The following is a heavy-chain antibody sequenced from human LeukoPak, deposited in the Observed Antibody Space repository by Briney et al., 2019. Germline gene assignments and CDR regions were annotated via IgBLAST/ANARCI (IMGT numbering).Heavy chain of an antibody. J-gene: IGHJ4*02. CDR1: GGSFSGYY. D-gene: IGHD3-22*01. V-gene: IGHV4-34*01. Sequence: PSETLPLTCAVYGGSFSGYYWSWIRQPPGKGLEWIGEINHSGSTNYNPSLKSRVTISVDTSKNQFSLKLSSVTAADTAVYYCATSRQYYYDSSGYHDWGQGTLVTVSS. CDR2: INHSGST. CDR3: ATSRQYYYDSSGYHD.